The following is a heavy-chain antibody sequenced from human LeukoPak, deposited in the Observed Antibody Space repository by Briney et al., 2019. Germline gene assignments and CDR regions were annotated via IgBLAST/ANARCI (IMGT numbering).Heavy chain of an antibody. CDR3: ASWGRSSGKTDDSFDY. Sequence: ASVKVSCKASGYTFTSYGISWVRQAPGQGLEWMGWISAYNGNTNYAQKLQGRVTITADKSTSTAYMELSSLRSEDTAVYYCASWGRSSGKTDDSFDYWGQGTLVTVSS. CDR2: ISAYNGNT. J-gene: IGHJ4*02. CDR1: GYTFTSYG. V-gene: IGHV1-18*01. D-gene: IGHD3-22*01.